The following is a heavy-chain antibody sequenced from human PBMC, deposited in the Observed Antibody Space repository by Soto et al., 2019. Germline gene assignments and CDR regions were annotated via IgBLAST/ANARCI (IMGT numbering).Heavy chain of an antibody. Sequence: ASVKVSCKASGYTFTSYYMHWVRQAPGQGLEWMGIINPSGGSTSYAQKFQGRVTMTRDTSTSTVYMELSSLRSEDTAVYYCARAHYDFWSGYSHFDYWGQGNLVTVSS. CDR1: GYTFTSYY. J-gene: IGHJ4*02. CDR2: INPSGGST. D-gene: IGHD3-3*01. V-gene: IGHV1-46*01. CDR3: ARAHYDFWSGYSHFDY.